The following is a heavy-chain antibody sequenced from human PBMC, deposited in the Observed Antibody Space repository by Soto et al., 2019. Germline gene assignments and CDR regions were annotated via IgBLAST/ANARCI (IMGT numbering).Heavy chain of an antibody. D-gene: IGHD3-9*01. CDR1: GGSISSGGYY. J-gene: IGHJ5*02. V-gene: IGHV4-31*03. Sequence: SETLSLTCTVSGGSISSGGYYWSWIRQHPGKGLEWIGYIYYSGSTYYNPSLKSRVTISVDTSKNQFSLKLSSVTAADTAVYYCARAVVFTYYDILTGYYANWFDPWGQGTLVTVSS. CDR3: ARAVVFTYYDILTGYYANWFDP. CDR2: IYYSGST.